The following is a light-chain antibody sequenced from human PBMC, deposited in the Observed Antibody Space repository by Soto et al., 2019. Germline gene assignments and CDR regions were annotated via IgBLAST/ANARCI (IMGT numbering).Light chain of an antibody. CDR3: QQRSTWPHT. V-gene: IGKV3-11*01. Sequence: TVLTQSPATLSLAPGERATLSCRASQSISSYLAWYQKKPGQAPRLLFYDTSNRATGIPARFSGSGSETDFTLSITRLEPEDFAVYYCQQRSTWPHTFGPGTKVEI. CDR2: DTS. CDR1: QSISSY. J-gene: IGKJ3*01.